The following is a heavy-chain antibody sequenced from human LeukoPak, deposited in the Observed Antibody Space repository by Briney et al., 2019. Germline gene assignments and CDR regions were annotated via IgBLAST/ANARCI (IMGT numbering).Heavy chain of an antibody. D-gene: IGHD6-6*01. V-gene: IGHV3-21*01. CDR1: GFTFSSYS. J-gene: IGHJ4*02. CDR3: ARDRDSSSAYFDY. Sequence: GGSLRLSCAASGFTFSSYSMNWVRQAPGKGLEWVSSISSSSSYIYYADSVKGRFTISRDNAKNSLYLQMNSLRAEDTAVYYCARDRDSSSAYFDYWGQGTLVTVSS. CDR2: ISSSSSYI.